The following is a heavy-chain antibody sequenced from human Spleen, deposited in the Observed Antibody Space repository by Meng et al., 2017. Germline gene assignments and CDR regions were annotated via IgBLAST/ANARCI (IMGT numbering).Heavy chain of an antibody. J-gene: IGHJ4*02. V-gene: IGHV1-2*02. D-gene: IGHD6-13*01. Sequence: QVQLVQSGAEVKKPGASVKVPCKASGYTFTGYYMHWVRQAPGQGLEWMGWINPNSGGTNYAQKFQGRVTMTRDTSISTAYMELRSLRSDDTAVYYCARDRAIAATGREVDCWGQGTLVTVSS. CDR3: ARDRAIAATGREVDC. CDR1: GYTFTGYY. CDR2: INPNSGGT.